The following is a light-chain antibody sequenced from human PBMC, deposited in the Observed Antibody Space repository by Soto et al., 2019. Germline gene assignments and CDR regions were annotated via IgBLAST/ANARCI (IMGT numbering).Light chain of an antibody. V-gene: IGKV1-6*01. CDR3: LHDHNYPYT. CDR2: VAS. CDR1: QVIRND. J-gene: IGKJ1*01. Sequence: AIQMTQSPSSLSASVEDRVTITCRASQVIRNDLGWNQQKPGKAPKLLIYVASNLQIGVQSRFSGSGSVTDFTITITSSQPEYFATYCYLHDHNYPYTFGQPTKLDSK.